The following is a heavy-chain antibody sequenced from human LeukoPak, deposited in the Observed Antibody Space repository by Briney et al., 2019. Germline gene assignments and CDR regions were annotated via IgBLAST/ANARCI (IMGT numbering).Heavy chain of an antibody. CDR2: IKGDGSST. CDR1: GFTFSTYW. CDR3: ARASTTVPNLLDH. Sequence: GGSLRLSCAASGFTFSTYWMHWVRQAPGKGLVWVARIKGDGSSTIYADSVKGRFTISRDNSKNTLYLQTSSLRTEDTAVYYCARASTTVPNLLDHWGRGTLVTVSS. V-gene: IGHV3-74*01. J-gene: IGHJ4*02. D-gene: IGHD4-17*01.